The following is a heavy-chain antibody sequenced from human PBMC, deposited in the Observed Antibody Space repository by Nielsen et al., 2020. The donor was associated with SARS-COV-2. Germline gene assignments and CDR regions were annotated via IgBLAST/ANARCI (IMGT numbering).Heavy chain of an antibody. CDR3: ARVVIRDRSLDY. V-gene: IGHV4-59*01. J-gene: IGHJ4*02. Sequence: LETLSLTCTVSGGSISSYYWSWIRQPPGKGLEWIGYIYYSGSTNYNPSLKSRVTISVDTSKNQFSLKLSSVTAADTAVYYCARVVIRDRSLDYWGQGTLVTVSS. CDR2: IYYSGST. D-gene: IGHD3-22*01. CDR1: GGSISSYY.